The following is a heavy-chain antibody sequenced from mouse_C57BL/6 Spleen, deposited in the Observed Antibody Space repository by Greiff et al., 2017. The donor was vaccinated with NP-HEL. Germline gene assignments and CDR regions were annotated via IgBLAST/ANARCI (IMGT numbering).Heavy chain of an antibody. J-gene: IGHJ3*01. Sequence: EVQGVESGGDLVKPGGSLKLSCAASGFTFSSYGMSWVRQTPDKRLEWVATISSGGSYTYYPDSVKGRFTISRDNAENTLYLQMSSLKSEDTAMYYCARGGYYDYDGGVWFAYWGQGTLVTVSA. CDR1: GFTFSSYG. CDR3: ARGGYYDYDGGVWFAY. V-gene: IGHV5-6*01. CDR2: ISSGGSYT. D-gene: IGHD2-4*01.